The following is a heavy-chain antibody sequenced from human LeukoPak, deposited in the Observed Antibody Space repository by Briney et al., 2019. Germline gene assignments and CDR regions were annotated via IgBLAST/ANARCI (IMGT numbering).Heavy chain of an antibody. D-gene: IGHD6-19*01. CDR3: ARPTGSNNGWYGY. Sequence: SETLSLTCTVSGDSISSSNYYWGWIRQPPGKGLEWIGNIYHSGSTYYNPSLKSRVTISVDTSKNQFSLKLSSVTAADTAVYYCARPTGSNNGWYGYWGRGILVTVSS. V-gene: IGHV4-39*01. J-gene: IGHJ4*02. CDR1: GDSISSSNYY. CDR2: IYHSGST.